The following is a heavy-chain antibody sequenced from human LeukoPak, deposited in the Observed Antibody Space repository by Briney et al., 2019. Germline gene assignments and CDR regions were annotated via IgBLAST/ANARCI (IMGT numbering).Heavy chain of an antibody. CDR3: ARERPIAVAGTLDY. V-gene: IGHV4-38-2*02. J-gene: IGHJ4*02. CDR1: GYSISSGYY. CDR2: INHSGST. Sequence: SETLSLTCTVSGYSISSGYYWSWIRQPPGKGLEWIGEINHSGSTNYNPSLKSRVTISVDTSKNQFSLKLSSVTAADTAVYYCARERPIAVAGTLDYWGQGTLVTVSS. D-gene: IGHD6-19*01.